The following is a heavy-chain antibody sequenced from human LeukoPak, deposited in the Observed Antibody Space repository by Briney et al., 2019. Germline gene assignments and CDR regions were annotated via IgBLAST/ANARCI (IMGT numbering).Heavy chain of an antibody. J-gene: IGHJ3*02. CDR2: ISGSGGST. CDR1: GFTFSSYA. CDR3: ARACYYGSSGYCHDAFDI. Sequence: GGSLRLSCAASGFTFSSYAMSWVRQAPGKGLEWVSAISGSGGSTYYADSVKGRFTISRDNSKNSLYLQMNSLRAEDTAVYYCARACYYGSSGYCHDAFDIWGQGTMVTVSS. D-gene: IGHD3-22*01. V-gene: IGHV3-23*01.